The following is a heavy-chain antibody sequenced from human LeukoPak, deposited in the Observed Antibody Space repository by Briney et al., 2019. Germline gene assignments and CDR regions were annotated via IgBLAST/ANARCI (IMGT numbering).Heavy chain of an antibody. CDR2: ISSSSSTI. CDR1: GFTFSSYS. Sequence: PGGSLRLSCAASGFTFSSYSMNWVRQAPGKGLEWVSYISSSSSTIYYADSVKGRFTISRDNAKNSLYLQMNSLRAEDTAVYYCARRSPLDIVVVPAARNRDAFDIWGQGTMVTVSS. D-gene: IGHD2-2*03. CDR3: ARRSPLDIVVVPAARNRDAFDI. J-gene: IGHJ3*02. V-gene: IGHV3-48*01.